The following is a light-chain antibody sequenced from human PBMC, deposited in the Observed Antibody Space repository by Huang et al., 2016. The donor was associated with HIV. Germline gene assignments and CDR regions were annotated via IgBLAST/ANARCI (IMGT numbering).Light chain of an antibody. J-gene: IGKJ5*01. CDR1: QPINTY. CDR2: DSS. Sequence: DIQVTQSPSSLSASVGDRVTITSRASQPINTYLNWYQQKPGKAPQLLIYDSSTLQSGVPSRFSGSGSGREFTLTISSLQPEDFATYYCQQSYSMPITFGLGTRLEI. CDR3: QQSYSMPIT. V-gene: IGKV1-39*01.